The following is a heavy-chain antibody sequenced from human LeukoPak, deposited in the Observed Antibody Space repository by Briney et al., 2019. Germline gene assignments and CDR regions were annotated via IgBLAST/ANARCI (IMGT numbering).Heavy chain of an antibody. Sequence: GGSLRLSCAASGFTVSSYYMSWVRQAPGKGLEWVSVIYSGGSTYYADSVKGRFTISRDNSKNTLYLQMNSLRAEDTAVYYCARDSSGYYHQGYFDDWGQGTLVTVSS. CDR3: ARDSSGYYHQGYFDD. CDR2: IYSGGST. D-gene: IGHD3-22*01. V-gene: IGHV3-53*01. J-gene: IGHJ4*02. CDR1: GFTVSSYY.